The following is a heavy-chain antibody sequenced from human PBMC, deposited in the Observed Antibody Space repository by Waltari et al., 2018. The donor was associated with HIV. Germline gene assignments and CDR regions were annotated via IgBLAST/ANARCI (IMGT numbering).Heavy chain of an antibody. CDR2: ILYDGNTK. CDR1: GFSFSISG. J-gene: IGHJ6*02. Sequence: QGQLVESGGGVVQPGGSLRLSCAASGFSFSISGMHWVRQAPGKGVEWVTFILYDGNTKYYADSVKGRFTIAIDNSKNTLYLQMSSLRAEDTAVYYCAKELRSGYSYYYYGMDVWGQGTTVTVSS. D-gene: IGHD2-15*01. CDR3: AKELRSGYSYYYYGMDV. V-gene: IGHV3-30*02.